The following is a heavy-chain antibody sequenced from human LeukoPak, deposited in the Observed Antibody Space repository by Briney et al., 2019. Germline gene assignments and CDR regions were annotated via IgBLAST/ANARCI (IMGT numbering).Heavy chain of an antibody. Sequence: GGSLRLSCAASGFTFSNYWMTWVRQAPGKGLEWVANIKQDGSERDYVDSVKGRFTISRDDAKNSLSLQMNSLRAEDTAVYYCARGITMANWGQGTLVTVSS. D-gene: IGHD3-10*01. J-gene: IGHJ4*02. CDR2: IKQDGSER. CDR3: ARGITMAN. V-gene: IGHV3-7*04. CDR1: GFTFSNYW.